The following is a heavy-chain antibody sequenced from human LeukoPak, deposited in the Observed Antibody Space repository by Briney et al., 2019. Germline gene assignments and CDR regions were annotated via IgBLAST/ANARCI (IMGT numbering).Heavy chain of an antibody. V-gene: IGHV3-48*04. D-gene: IGHD6-19*01. CDR3: ARCWTTGAKYSEAVAGLTRIDY. CDR2: VSISSGTI. Sequence: GGSLRLSCSASGFTFSGHNMNWVRQAPGKGLGWISFVSISSGTIYYADSVNGRFRISRDNAKSSLDLEMNSLRAEDTAVYYCARCWTTGAKYSEAVAGLTRIDYWGQGTLVTVSS. J-gene: IGHJ4*02. CDR1: GFTFSGHN.